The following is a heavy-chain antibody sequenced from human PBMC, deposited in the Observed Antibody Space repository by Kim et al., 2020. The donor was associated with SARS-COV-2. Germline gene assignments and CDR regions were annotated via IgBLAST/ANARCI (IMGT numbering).Heavy chain of an antibody. D-gene: IGHD6-13*01. J-gene: IGHJ3*02. CDR1: GFTFSSYE. CDR3: ALTYSSSWYAYAFDI. Sequence: GGSLRLSCAASGFTFSSYEMNWVRQAPGKGLEWVSYISSSGSTIYYADSVKGRFTISRDNAKNSLYLQMNSLRAEDTAVYYCALTYSSSWYAYAFDIWGQGAMVTVSS. V-gene: IGHV3-48*03. CDR2: ISSSGSTI.